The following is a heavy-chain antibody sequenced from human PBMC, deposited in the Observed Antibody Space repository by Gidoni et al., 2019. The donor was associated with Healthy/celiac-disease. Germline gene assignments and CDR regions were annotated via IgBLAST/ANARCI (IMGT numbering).Heavy chain of an antibody. J-gene: IGHJ6*02. CDR3: ARERGGYYGSGTHPPLRYGMDV. Sequence: QVQLVQSGAEVKKPGASVKVSCKASGYTFTSYGISWVRQAPGQGLEWMGWISAYNGNANYAQKLQGRVTMTTDTSTSTAYMELRSLRSDDTAVYYCARERGGYYGSGTHPPLRYGMDVWGQGTTVTVSS. V-gene: IGHV1-18*01. D-gene: IGHD3-10*01. CDR2: ISAYNGNA. CDR1: GYTFTSYG.